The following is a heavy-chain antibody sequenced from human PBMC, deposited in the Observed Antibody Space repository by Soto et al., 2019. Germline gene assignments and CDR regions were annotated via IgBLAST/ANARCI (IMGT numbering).Heavy chain of an antibody. J-gene: IGHJ6*02. CDR3: ASRGPGTYSYYGMVV. D-gene: IGHD3-16*01. CDR2: IGTAGDT. Sequence: PGGSLRLSCAASGFTFSSYDMHWVRQATGKGLEWVSAIGTAGDTYYPGSVKGRFTISRENAKNSLYLQMNSLRAEDTAVYYCASRGPGTYSYYGMVVWGQGTTVTVS. CDR1: GFTFSSYD. V-gene: IGHV3-13*01.